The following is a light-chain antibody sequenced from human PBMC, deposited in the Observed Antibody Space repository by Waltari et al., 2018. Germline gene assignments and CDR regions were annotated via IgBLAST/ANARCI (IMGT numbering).Light chain of an antibody. CDR2: DAS. CDR1: QDITTS. J-gene: IGKJ2*01. V-gene: IGKV1-33*01. CDR3: QHYHSLPYT. Sequence: TCQATQDITTSLSWFQQKPGKAPQLLIYDASSLQAGVPLRFSGTGSGTAFSFTITSLQPEDSATYYCQHYHSLPYTFGRGTKLQIK.